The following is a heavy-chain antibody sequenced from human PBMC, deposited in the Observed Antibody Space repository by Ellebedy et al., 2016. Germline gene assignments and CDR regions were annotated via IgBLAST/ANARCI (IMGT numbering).Heavy chain of an antibody. CDR1: GFTFSSYS. Sequence: GGSLRLSCAASGFTFSSYSMNWVRQAPGKGLEWVSYISSSSSTIYYADSVKGRFTISRDNAKNSLYLQMNSLRAEDTAVYYCARGGGNFLPDYWGQGTLVTVSS. J-gene: IGHJ4*02. CDR3: ARGGGNFLPDY. D-gene: IGHD4-23*01. CDR2: ISSSSSTI. V-gene: IGHV3-48*01.